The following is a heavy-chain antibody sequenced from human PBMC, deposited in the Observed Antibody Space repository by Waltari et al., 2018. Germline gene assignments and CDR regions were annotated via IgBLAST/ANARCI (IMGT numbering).Heavy chain of an antibody. CDR3: GRLPRSDWIYHFDY. V-gene: IGHV4-39*01. J-gene: IGHJ4*02. CDR1: GDSISPTSSN. D-gene: IGHD1-7*01. Sequence: QLQLQESGPGLVKPSETLALTCTVAGDSISPTSSNWGWIRQPPGKGLEWIGSINSSGRTFYNPSLQSRVTLSVDTSKNQFSLNLRSVTAADTAVYYCGRLPRSDWIYHFDYWGQGTLVTVSS. CDR2: INSSGRT.